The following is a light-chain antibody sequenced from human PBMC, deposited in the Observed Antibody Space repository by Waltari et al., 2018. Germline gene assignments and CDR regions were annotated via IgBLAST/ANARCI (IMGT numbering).Light chain of an antibody. CDR3: AAWDDSLSVV. J-gene: IGLJ3*02. V-gene: IGLV1-47*01. Sequence: QSVLTQPPSASGTPGQRVTISCSGSSSNIGSNYVYWYQQLPGTAPKLLRYRNNQRPSGVPDRCSGSKSGTSASLAISGRRSEDEADYYCAAWDDSLSVVFGGGTKLTVL. CDR1: SSNIGSNY. CDR2: RNN.